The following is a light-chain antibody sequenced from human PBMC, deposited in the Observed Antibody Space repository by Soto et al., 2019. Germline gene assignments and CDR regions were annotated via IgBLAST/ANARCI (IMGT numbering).Light chain of an antibody. Sequence: QSVLTQPASVSGSPGQSITISCTGTSSDVGGYNYVSWYQQPPGKAPKLMIYEVSNRPSGVSNRFSGTKSGSTASLTISGLQAEDEADYYCSSYTGRSPPWVFGTGTKVTVL. J-gene: IGLJ1*01. V-gene: IGLV2-14*01. CDR1: SSDVGGYNY. CDR2: EVS. CDR3: SSYTGRSPPWV.